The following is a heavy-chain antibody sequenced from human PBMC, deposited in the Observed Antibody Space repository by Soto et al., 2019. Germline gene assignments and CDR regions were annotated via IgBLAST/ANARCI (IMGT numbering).Heavy chain of an antibody. CDR3: AREKVQAAGPYYGMDV. D-gene: IGHD6-13*01. CDR1: GFTFGSFS. J-gene: IGHJ6*02. V-gene: IGHV3-21*01. CDR2: ISSGSSYR. Sequence: EVQLVESGGGLVKPGGSLRLSCAASGFTFGSFSMNWARQAPGKGLEWVSSISSGSSYRYYADSVKGRFTISRDNAKNSLHLQMNSRRAEDTAVYYCAREKVQAAGPYYGMDVWGQGTTVTVSS.